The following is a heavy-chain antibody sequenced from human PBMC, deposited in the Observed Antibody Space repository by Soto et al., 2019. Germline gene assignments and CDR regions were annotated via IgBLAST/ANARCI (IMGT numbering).Heavy chain of an antibody. J-gene: IGHJ6*02. CDR2: IIPIFGTA. V-gene: IGHV1-69*13. Sequence: SVEVSCKASGGTFSSYAISWVRQAPGQGLEWMGGIIPIFGTANYAQKFQGRVTITADESTSTAYMELSSLRSEDTAVYYCAREAGVRGVITYYYYYGMDVWGQGTTVTVSS. CDR3: AREAGVRGVITYYYYYGMDV. D-gene: IGHD3-10*01. CDR1: GGTFSSYA.